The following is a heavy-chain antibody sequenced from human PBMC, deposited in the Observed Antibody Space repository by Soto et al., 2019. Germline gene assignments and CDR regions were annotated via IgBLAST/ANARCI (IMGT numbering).Heavy chain of an antibody. V-gene: IGHV4-59*01. J-gene: IGHJ4*02. D-gene: IGHD2-21*01. CDR3: ARGRLWWFFDY. Sequence: SETLSLTCTVSGGSISGYYWSWIRQPPGKGLEWIGYIYYSGSTNYNPSLKSRVTISVDTSKNQFSLKLSSVTAADTAVYYCARGRLWWFFDYWGQGTLVT. CDR1: GGSISGYY. CDR2: IYYSGST.